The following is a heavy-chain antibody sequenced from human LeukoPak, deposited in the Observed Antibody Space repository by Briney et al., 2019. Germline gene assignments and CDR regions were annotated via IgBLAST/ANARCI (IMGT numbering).Heavy chain of an antibody. J-gene: IGHJ6*02. V-gene: IGHV3-13*01. CDR1: GFSFRPYA. Sequence: GGSRRLSCVASGFSFRPYAMNWVRQAAGGGLEWVSPFGTNGDSYYLGSVKGRFTISRDDGKNSLYLQMNSLGVEDTAVYYCTRELRGIASHYHGMDVWGQGTTVTVSS. D-gene: IGHD6-6*01. CDR2: FGTNGDS. CDR3: TRELRGIASHYHGMDV.